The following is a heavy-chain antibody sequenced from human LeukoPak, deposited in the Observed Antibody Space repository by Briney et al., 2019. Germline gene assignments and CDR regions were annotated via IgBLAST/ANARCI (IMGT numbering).Heavy chain of an antibody. Sequence: QPGGSLRLSCAASGFTFSKYWMHWVRQAPGKGLVWVSRINSDGRSTSYADSVKGRFTISRDNAKNTLYLQMNSLRAEDTAVYYCARSHYGGNSGLYYFDYWGQGTLVTVSS. CDR1: GFTFSKYW. CDR2: INSDGRST. D-gene: IGHD4-23*01. CDR3: ARSHYGGNSGLYYFDY. V-gene: IGHV3-74*01. J-gene: IGHJ4*02.